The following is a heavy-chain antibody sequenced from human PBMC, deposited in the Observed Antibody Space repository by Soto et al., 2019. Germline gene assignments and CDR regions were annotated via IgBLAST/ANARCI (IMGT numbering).Heavy chain of an antibody. V-gene: IGHV3-21*01. CDR1: GFTFSSYS. CDR3: ARDGLMTTVTIDRRFDP. Sequence: EVQLVESGGGLVKPGGSLRLSCAASGFTFSSYSMNWVRQAPGKGLEWVSSISSSSSYIYYADSVKGRFTISRDNAKNSLYLQMNSLRAEDTAVYYCARDGLMTTVTIDRRFDPWGQGTLVTVSS. D-gene: IGHD4-17*01. J-gene: IGHJ5*02. CDR2: ISSSSSYI.